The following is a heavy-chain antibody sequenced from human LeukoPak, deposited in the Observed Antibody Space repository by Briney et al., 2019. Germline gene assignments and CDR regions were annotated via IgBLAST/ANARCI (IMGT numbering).Heavy chain of an antibody. CDR3: ARSISYYVWGSYRQTYYFDY. V-gene: IGHV1-2*04. D-gene: IGHD3-16*02. CDR1: GYTFTGYY. CDR2: INPNSGGT. Sequence: ASVKVSCKASGYTFTGYYMHWVRQAPGQGLEWMGWINPNSGGTNYAQKFQGWVTMTRDTPISTAYMELSRLRSDDTAVYYCARSISYYVWGSYRQTYYFDYWGQGTLVTVSS. J-gene: IGHJ4*02.